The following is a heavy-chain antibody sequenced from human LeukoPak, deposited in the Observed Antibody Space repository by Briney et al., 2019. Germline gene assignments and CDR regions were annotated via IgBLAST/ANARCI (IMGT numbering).Heavy chain of an antibody. D-gene: IGHD1-26*01. Sequence: ASVKVSCKASGCTFTDYYIHWVRQAPGQGIEWSGWINPNSGGTNYVQKFQGRVTMTRDTSISTAYMELSRLRSDDTAVYYCARGSGSYPYYFDYWGQGTLVTVSS. CDR2: INPNSGGT. V-gene: IGHV1-2*02. CDR3: ARGSGSYPYYFDY. CDR1: GCTFTDYY. J-gene: IGHJ4*02.